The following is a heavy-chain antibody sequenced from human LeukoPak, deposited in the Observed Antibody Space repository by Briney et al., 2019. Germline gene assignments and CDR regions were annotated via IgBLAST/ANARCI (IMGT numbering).Heavy chain of an antibody. CDR3: ARDKYSSSWYEGSNWFDP. CDR1: GYTFTSYG. V-gene: IGHV1-18*01. Sequence: ASVKVSCKASGYTFTSYGISWVRQAPGQGLEWMGWISAYNGNTNYAQKLQGRVTMTTDTSTSTAYMELRSLRSDDTAVYCCARDKYSSSWYEGSNWFDPWGQGTLVTVSS. D-gene: IGHD6-13*01. J-gene: IGHJ5*02. CDR2: ISAYNGNT.